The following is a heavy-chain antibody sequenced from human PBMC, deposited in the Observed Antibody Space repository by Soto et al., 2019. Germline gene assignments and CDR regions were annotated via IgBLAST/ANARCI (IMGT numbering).Heavy chain of an antibody. Sequence: QVQLVQSGTEVRKPGASVKVSCKASGYSFTDYDINWVRQAPGQGLEWMGWINPNSGYTGYARKFQGRITMTRNTSISTAYMELSSLRSEDTALYFCARHEYSDYMSYYCYGMDVWGQGTTVTVSS. V-gene: IGHV1-8*01. D-gene: IGHD4-17*01. CDR3: ARHEYSDYMSYYCYGMDV. CDR2: INPNSGYT. CDR1: GYSFTDYD. J-gene: IGHJ6*02.